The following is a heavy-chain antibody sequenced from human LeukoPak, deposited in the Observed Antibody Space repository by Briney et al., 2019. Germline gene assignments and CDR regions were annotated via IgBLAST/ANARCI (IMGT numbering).Heavy chain of an antibody. V-gene: IGHV3-30*03. CDR3: ARGAKWAYYFDY. D-gene: IGHD1-26*01. CDR1: GFTFSTYG. J-gene: IGHJ4*02. CDR2: ISYDGNNK. Sequence: GGSLRLPCAASGFTFSTYGIHWVRQAPGKGLEWVALISYDGNNKYYADSVKGRFTISRDNSKNTLYLQMNSLRAEDTAVYYCARGAKWAYYFDYWGQGTLVTVSS.